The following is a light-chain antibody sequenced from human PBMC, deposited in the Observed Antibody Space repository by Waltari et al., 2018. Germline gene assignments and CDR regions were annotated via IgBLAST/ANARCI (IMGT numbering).Light chain of an antibody. V-gene: IGKV1-NL1*01. CDR3: QQNYTTPSIT. J-gene: IGKJ5*01. CDR2: AAS. Sequence: DIQMPQSPSSLSASVGDRVPTTCRASENIKNALAWYHQKPGKAPKLLVYAASKLESGVPSKFSGSGAGTDYSLTISDLQLEDFAAFYCQQNYTTPSITFGQGTRLEIK. CDR1: ENIKNA.